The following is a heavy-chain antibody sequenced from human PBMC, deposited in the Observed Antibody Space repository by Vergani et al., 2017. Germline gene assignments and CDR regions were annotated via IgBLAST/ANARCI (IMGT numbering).Heavy chain of an antibody. D-gene: IGHD3-9*01. CDR1: GFTFSDYY. CDR3: ARSRRYFDWLHLSYYYGMDV. Sequence: QVHLAESGGGVVQPVRSLRLSCAASGFTFSDYYMSWIRPAPGKGLEWVSYISSSGSTIYYADSVKGRFTISRDNDKNSLYLQMNSLRAEETTVYYCARSRRYFDWLHLSYYYGMDVWGQGTTVTVSS. V-gene: IGHV3-11*04. J-gene: IGHJ6*02. CDR2: ISSSGSTI.